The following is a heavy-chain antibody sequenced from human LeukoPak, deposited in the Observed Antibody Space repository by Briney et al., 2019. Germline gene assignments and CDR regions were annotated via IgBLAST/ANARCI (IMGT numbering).Heavy chain of an antibody. CDR3: ARDVPTGPFFDI. J-gene: IGHJ3*02. V-gene: IGHV3-21*01. CDR2: ISSSSSYI. CDR1: GFTFSSYS. D-gene: IGHD3-10*02. Sequence: PGGSLRLSCAASGFTFSSYSMSWVRQAPGKGLEWVSSISSSSSYIYYADSVKGRFTISRDNAKNSLYLQMNSLRAEDTVVYYCARDVPTGPFFDIWGQGTMVTVSS.